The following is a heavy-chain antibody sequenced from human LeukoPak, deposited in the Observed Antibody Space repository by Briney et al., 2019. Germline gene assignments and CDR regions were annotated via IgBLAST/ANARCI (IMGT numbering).Heavy chain of an antibody. CDR3: ARDVGCSSTSCYLAFDI. Sequence: PSETLSLTCAVYGGSFSGYYWSWIRQPPGKGLEWIGYMYYSGSTNYNPSLKSRVTISVDTSKNQFSLKLSSVTAADTAVYYCARDVGCSSTSCYLAFDIWGQGTMVTVSS. CDR1: GGSFSGYY. CDR2: MYYSGST. J-gene: IGHJ3*02. D-gene: IGHD2-2*01. V-gene: IGHV4-59*01.